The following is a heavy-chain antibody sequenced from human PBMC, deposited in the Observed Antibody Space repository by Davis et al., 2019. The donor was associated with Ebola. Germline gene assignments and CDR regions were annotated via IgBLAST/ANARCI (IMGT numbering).Heavy chain of an antibody. CDR3: ARGVGPYYYYYYMDV. D-gene: IGHD2-2*01. J-gene: IGHJ6*03. CDR1: GGSFSGYY. Sequence: PSETLSLTCAVYGGSFSGYYWSWIRQPPGKGLEWIGEINHSGSTNYNPSLKSRVTISVDTSKNQFSLKLSSVTAADTAVYYCARGVGPYYYYYYMDVWGKGTTVTVSS. CDR2: INHSGST. V-gene: IGHV4-34*01.